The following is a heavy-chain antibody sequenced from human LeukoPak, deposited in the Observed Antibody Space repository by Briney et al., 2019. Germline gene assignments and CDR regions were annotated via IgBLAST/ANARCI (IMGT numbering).Heavy chain of an antibody. CDR3: ASRSLRFLEWPGYYYGMDV. Sequence: GGSLRLSCAASGFTFRSYSMNWVRQAPGKGLEWVAVIWYDGSNKYYADSVKGRFTISRDNSKNTLYLQMNSLRAEDTAVYYCASRSLRFLEWPGYYYGMDVWGQGTTVTVSS. CDR1: GFTFRSYS. CDR2: IWYDGSNK. V-gene: IGHV3-33*08. D-gene: IGHD3-3*01. J-gene: IGHJ6*02.